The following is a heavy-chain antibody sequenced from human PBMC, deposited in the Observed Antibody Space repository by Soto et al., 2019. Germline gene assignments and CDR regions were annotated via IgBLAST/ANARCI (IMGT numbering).Heavy chain of an antibody. Sequence: GASVKVSCKASGGTFSSYAISWVRQAPGQGLEWMGGIIPIFGTANYSPSFQGQVTISADKSISTAYLQWSSLKASDTAMYYCARRPNSHYGMDVWGQGTTVTVSS. CDR2: IIPIFGTA. CDR3: ARRPNSHYGMDV. J-gene: IGHJ6*02. D-gene: IGHD4-4*01. CDR1: GGTFSSYA. V-gene: IGHV1-69*06.